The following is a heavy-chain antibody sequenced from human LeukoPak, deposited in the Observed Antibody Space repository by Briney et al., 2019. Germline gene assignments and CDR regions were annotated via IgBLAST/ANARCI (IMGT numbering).Heavy chain of an antibody. CDR1: GASITSSSSY. D-gene: IGHD2-15*01. Sequence: SETLSLTCTVSGASITSSSSYWGWIRPPPGKGLEGIGTIYYSGSTYSHPSLESRVTISVDTSQSQFSLKLSSVTAAETAVYYCARHTYCLGFDYWGQGTLVTVPS. J-gene: IGHJ4*02. CDR3: ARHTYCLGFDY. V-gene: IGHV4-39*01. CDR2: IYYSGST.